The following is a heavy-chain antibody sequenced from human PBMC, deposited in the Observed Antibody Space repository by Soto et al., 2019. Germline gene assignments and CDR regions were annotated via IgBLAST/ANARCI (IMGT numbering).Heavy chain of an antibody. J-gene: IGHJ4*02. CDR3: ARAFGSTMPSLV. Sequence: QVQLQESGPGLVKPSETLSLTCSVSGGPISSYYWNWIRQPPGKGLEWIGYVFYTGSTDCNPSLKSRVTMSIDTSRNQFSLKLTSVTAADTAVYYCARAFGSTMPSLVWGQGTLVTVSS. CDR1: GGPISSYY. D-gene: IGHD2-2*01. V-gene: IGHV4-59*01. CDR2: VFYTGST.